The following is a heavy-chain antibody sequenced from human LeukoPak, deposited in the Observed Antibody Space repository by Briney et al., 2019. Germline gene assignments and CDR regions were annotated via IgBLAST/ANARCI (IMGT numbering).Heavy chain of an antibody. D-gene: IGHD1-26*01. CDR3: ARACGSQTYGNYYYYYYMDV. CDR2: INPSGGST. CDR1: GYTFTSYY. Sequence: ASVKVSCKAPGYTFTSYYMHWVRQAPGQGLEWMGIINPSGGSTSYAQKFQGRVTMTRDTSTSTVYMELSSLRSEDTAVYYCARACGSQTYGNYYYYYYMDVWGKGTTVTVSS. J-gene: IGHJ6*03. V-gene: IGHV1-46*01.